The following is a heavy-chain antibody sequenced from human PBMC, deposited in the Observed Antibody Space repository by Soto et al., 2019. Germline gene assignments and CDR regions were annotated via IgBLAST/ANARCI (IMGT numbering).Heavy chain of an antibody. Sequence: PSETLSLTCTVSGGSINSSSHFWGWIRQPPGKGLQWIGSIFYSGSAYYNASLKSRVTMSVDTSKNHFSLKLSPVTAADTAFYYCTRHLSCSGGSGSTPADDIWFDPWGQGTLVTVSS. CDR2: IFYSGSA. CDR3: TRHLSCSGGSGSTPADDIWFDP. V-gene: IGHV4-39*01. D-gene: IGHD2-15*01. J-gene: IGHJ5*02. CDR1: GGSINSSSHF.